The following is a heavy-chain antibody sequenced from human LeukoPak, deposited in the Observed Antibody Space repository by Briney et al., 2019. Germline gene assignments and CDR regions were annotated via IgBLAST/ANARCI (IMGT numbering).Heavy chain of an antibody. Sequence: SETLSLTCTVSGGSISSSSYYWGWIRQPPGKGLEYIGSIYSSGNTYYNPSLKSRVTISVDTSKNQFSLKLSSVTAADTAVYYCARHLGSGWYYFDYWGRGTLVTVSS. CDR2: IYSSGNT. V-gene: IGHV4-39*01. D-gene: IGHD6-19*01. J-gene: IGHJ4*02. CDR3: ARHLGSGWYYFDY. CDR1: GGSISSSSYY.